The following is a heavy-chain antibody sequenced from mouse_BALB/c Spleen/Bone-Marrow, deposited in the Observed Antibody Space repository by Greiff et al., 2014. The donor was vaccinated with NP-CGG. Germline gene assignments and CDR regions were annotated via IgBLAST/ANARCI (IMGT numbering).Heavy chain of an antibody. V-gene: IGHV2-9*02. CDR2: IWAGGST. J-gene: IGHJ3*01. CDR1: GFSLTSYG. CDR3: ASPNAWFAY. Sequence: VHLVESGPGLVAPSQSLSITCTVSGFSLTSYGVHWVRQPPGKGLEWLGVIWAGGSTNYNSALMSGLSISKDNSKSQVFLKMNSLQTDDTAMYYCASPNAWFAYWGQGTLVTVSA.